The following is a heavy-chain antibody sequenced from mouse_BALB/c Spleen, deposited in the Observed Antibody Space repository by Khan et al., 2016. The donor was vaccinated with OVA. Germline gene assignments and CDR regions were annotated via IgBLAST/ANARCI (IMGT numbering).Heavy chain of an antibody. V-gene: IGHV5-9-3*01. D-gene: IGHD1-1*01. CDR1: GFTFSSYA. Sequence: EVELVESGGGLVKPGGSLKLSCAASGFTFSSYAMSWVRQTPEKRLEWVATISSSGNYTYYPDSVKGRFTISRDNAKNTLYLQLSSLRSEDTAMYYCARPPITTVVATSYGCFDVWGAGTTVTVSS. J-gene: IGHJ1*01. CDR3: ARPPITTVVATSYGCFDV. CDR2: ISSSGNYT.